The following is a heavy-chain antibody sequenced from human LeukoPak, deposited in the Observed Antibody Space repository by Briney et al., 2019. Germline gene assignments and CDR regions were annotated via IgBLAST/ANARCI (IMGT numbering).Heavy chain of an antibody. J-gene: IGHJ6*02. D-gene: IGHD6-13*01. V-gene: IGHV3-11*04. CDR1: GFTFSDYY. CDR3: ARDQLAHGSSWHPGDYYYGMDV. Sequence: GGSLRLSCAASGFTFSDYYMSWIRQAPGKGLEWVSYISSSGSTIYYADSVKGRFTISRDNAKNSLYLQMNSLRAEDTAVYYCARDQLAHGSSWHPGDYYYGMDVWGQGTTVTVSS. CDR2: ISSSGSTI.